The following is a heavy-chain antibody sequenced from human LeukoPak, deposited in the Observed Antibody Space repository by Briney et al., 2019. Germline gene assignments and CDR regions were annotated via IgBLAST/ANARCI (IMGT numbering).Heavy chain of an antibody. CDR3: ARDHPTHKYDSSGPDAFDI. CDR1: GFTVSSNY. V-gene: IGHV3-66*01. Sequence: GGSLRLSCAASGFTVSSNYMSWVRQAPGKGLEWVSVIYSGGSTYYADSVKGRFTISRDNSKNTLYLQMNSLRAEDTAVYYCARDHPTHKYDSSGPDAFDIWGQGTMVTVSS. J-gene: IGHJ3*02. CDR2: IYSGGST. D-gene: IGHD3-22*01.